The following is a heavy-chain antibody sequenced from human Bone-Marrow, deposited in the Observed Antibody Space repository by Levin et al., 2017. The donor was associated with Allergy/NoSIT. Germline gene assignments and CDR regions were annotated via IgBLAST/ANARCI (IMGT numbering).Heavy chain of an antibody. CDR3: TRGSSRGGDFDY. Sequence: GGSLRLSCAASGFTFSGSAMHWVRQASGKGLEWVGRIRSKANSYATAYAASVKGRFTISRDDSKNTAYLQMNSLKTEDTAVYYCTRGSSRGGDFDYWGQGTLVTVSS. V-gene: IGHV3-73*01. D-gene: IGHD6-6*01. CDR2: IRSKANSYAT. CDR1: GFTFSGSA. J-gene: IGHJ4*02.